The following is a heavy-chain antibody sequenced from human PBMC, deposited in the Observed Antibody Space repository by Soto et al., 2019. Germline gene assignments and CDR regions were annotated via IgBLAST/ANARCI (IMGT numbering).Heavy chain of an antibody. CDR3: AKGGGDYSCFDY. CDR1: GFTFSGYA. J-gene: IGHJ4*02. V-gene: IGHV3-23*01. Sequence: GGSLRLSCAAAGFTFSGYAMSWVRQAPGKGLEWVSAISGSGGSTYYADSVKGRFTISRDNSKNTLYLQMNSLRAEDTAVYYCAKGGGDYSCFDYWGQGTLVTVSS. CDR2: ISGSGGST. D-gene: IGHD4-17*01.